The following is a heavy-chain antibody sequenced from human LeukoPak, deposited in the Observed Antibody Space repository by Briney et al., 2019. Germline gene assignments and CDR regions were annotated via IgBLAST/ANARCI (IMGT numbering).Heavy chain of an antibody. V-gene: IGHV4-34*01. D-gene: IGHD6-13*01. CDR2: INHSGST. CDR3: ARRPGYSSSWYRGSSAFDI. J-gene: IGHJ3*02. CDR1: GGSFSGYY. Sequence: SETLSHTCAVYGGSFSGYYWSWIRQPPGKGLEWIGEINHSGSTNYNPSLKSRVTISVDTSKNQFSRKLSSVTAADTAVYYCARRPGYSSSWYRGSSAFDIWGQGTMVTVSS.